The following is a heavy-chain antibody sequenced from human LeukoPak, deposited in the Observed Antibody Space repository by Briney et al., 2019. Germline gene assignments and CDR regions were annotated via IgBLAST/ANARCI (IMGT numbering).Heavy chain of an antibody. Sequence: SETLSLTCAVYGGSFSGYYWSWIRQPPGKGLEWIGEINHSGSTNYNPSLKSRVTISVDTSKNQFSLKLSSVTAADTAVYYCARASAYGDYASVFYYWGQGTLVTVSS. CDR1: GGSFSGYY. CDR2: INHSGST. V-gene: IGHV4-34*01. D-gene: IGHD4-17*01. CDR3: ARASAYGDYASVFYY. J-gene: IGHJ4*02.